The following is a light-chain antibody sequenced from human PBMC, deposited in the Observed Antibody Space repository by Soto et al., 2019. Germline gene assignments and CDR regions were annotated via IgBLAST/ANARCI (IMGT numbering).Light chain of an antibody. CDR2: DTS. J-gene: IGLJ3*02. V-gene: IGLV7-46*01. CDR1: TGAVTSGHY. Sequence: QAVVTQEPSLTVSPGGTVSLTCASSTGAVTSGHYAYWFQQRPGQAPITLIYDTSNKHSWTPARFFGSLLGGKAALTLSGAQPEDEADYHCLLCYSGNWVFGGGTKLTVL. CDR3: LLCYSGNWV.